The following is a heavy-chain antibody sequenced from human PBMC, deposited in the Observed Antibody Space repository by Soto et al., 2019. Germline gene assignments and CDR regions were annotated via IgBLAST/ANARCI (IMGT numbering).Heavy chain of an antibody. Sequence: QVQLQESGPGLVKPSQTLSLTCTVSGGSISSGGYYWSWIRQHPGKGLEWIGYIYYSGSTYYNPSLKRRVTISVDTSKNQFSLKLSSVTAADTAVYYCASLAVAGHHPGDGMDVWGQGTTVTVSS. D-gene: IGHD6-19*01. CDR2: IYYSGST. V-gene: IGHV4-31*03. CDR1: GGSISSGGYY. CDR3: ASLAVAGHHPGDGMDV. J-gene: IGHJ6*02.